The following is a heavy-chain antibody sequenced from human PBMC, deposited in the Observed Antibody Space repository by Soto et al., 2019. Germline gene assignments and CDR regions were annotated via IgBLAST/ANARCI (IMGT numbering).Heavy chain of an antibody. Sequence: GGSLRLSCAACGFTVSSNYMSWVRQAPGKGLEWVSVIYSGGSTYYADSVKGRFTISRDDSKNTLYLQMNSLRAEDTAVYYCARDDDRDDYWGQGTLVTVSS. CDR3: ARDDDRDDY. D-gene: IGHD1-1*01. CDR2: IYSGGST. V-gene: IGHV3-53*01. CDR1: GFTVSSNY. J-gene: IGHJ4*02.